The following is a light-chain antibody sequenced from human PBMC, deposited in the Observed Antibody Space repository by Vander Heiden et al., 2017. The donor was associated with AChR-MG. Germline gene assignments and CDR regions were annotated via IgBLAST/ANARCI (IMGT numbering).Light chain of an antibody. CDR2: GAS. J-gene: IGKJ2*01. V-gene: IGKV3-20*01. Sequence: EIVLTQSPGTLSLSPGERATLSCRASQSDSYNSLVWYQQKPGQAPRLLIYGASSRATGIPDRFSGNGSGTEFTLTVTRMEPEDFAVYYCQRDGGSQQYIYGQGTKLEL. CDR3: QRDGGSQQYI. CDR1: QSDSYNS.